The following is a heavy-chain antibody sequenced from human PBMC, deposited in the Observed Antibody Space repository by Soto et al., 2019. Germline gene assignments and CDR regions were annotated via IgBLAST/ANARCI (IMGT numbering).Heavy chain of an antibody. V-gene: IGHV3-23*01. J-gene: IGHJ4*02. Sequence: EVQLLESGGGLVQPGGSLRLSCAASGFTFSSYAMSWVRQAPGKGLEWASAISGSGGSTYYADSVKGRFTISRDNSKNTLYLQMNSLRAEDTAVYYCAKDKDYGDHFDYWGQGSLVTVSS. CDR2: ISGSGGST. CDR3: AKDKDYGDHFDY. D-gene: IGHD4-17*01. CDR1: GFTFSSYA.